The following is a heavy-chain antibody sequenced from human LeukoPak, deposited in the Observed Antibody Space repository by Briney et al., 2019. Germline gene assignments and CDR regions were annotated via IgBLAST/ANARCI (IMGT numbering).Heavy chain of an antibody. V-gene: IGHV3-30*02. J-gene: IGHJ4*02. D-gene: IGHD2-15*01. Sequence: GGSLRLSCAASGFTFSTYGMHWVRQAPGKGLEWVAFIRYDGSNKYYADSVKGRFTISRDNSKNTLYLQMNSLRAEDTAVYYCARAGKVVVAATFDYWGQGTLVTVSS. CDR1: GFTFSTYG. CDR3: ARAGKVVVAATFDY. CDR2: IRYDGSNK.